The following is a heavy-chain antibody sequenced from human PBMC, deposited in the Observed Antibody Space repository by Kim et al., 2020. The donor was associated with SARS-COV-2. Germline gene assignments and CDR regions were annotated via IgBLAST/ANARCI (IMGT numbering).Heavy chain of an antibody. CDR2: INSDGSST. J-gene: IGHJ6*02. CDR1: GFTFSSYC. CDR3: ARDRSYYGMDV. V-gene: IGHV3-74*01. Sequence: GGSLRLSCAASGFTFSSYCMHWVRQAPGKGLVWVSRINSDGSSTSYADSVKGRFTISRDNAKNTLYLQMNSLRAEDTAVYYCARDRSYYGMDVWGQGTTVTVSS.